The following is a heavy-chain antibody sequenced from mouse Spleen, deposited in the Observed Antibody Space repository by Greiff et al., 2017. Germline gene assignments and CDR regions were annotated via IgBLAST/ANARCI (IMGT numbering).Heavy chain of an antibody. CDR1: GFTFSSYG. Sequence: EVKLVESGGGLVKPGGSLKLSCAASGFTFSSYGMSWVRQTPEKRLEWVATISGGGSYTYYPDSVKGRFTISRDNAKNNLYLQMSSLRSEDTALYYCARGGYDGFFDYWGQGTTLTVSS. D-gene: IGHD3-1*01. CDR3: ARGGYDGFFDY. CDR2: ISGGGSYT. J-gene: IGHJ2*01. V-gene: IGHV5-9-2*01.